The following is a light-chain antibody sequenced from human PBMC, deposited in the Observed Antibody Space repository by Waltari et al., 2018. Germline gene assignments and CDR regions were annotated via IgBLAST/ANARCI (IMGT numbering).Light chain of an antibody. Sequence: QSVLTQPPSASGNPGQTVTISCSGGNSNIGRNSVDWYQQFPGTAPKLLICGRTRRPSGVPDRFAGSKSGTSASLAISGLRSEDEADYYCATWDESLNGVVIGGGTKLSVL. J-gene: IGLJ3*02. CDR3: ATWDESLNGVV. V-gene: IGLV1-47*01. CDR1: NSNIGRNS. CDR2: GRT.